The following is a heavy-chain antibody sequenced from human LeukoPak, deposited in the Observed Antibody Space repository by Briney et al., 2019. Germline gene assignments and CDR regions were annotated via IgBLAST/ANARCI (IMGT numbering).Heavy chain of an antibody. Sequence: PSETLSLTCTVSGGLISISTYYWGWIRQPPGKGLEWIGSIYYSGTTHYNPSLKSRVTIAVDTSKNQFSLKLISVTAADTAVYYCARGTLYSGWSYYPDYWGQGTLVTVSS. CDR2: IYYSGTT. D-gene: IGHD6-19*01. V-gene: IGHV4-39*07. J-gene: IGHJ4*02. CDR3: ARGTLYSGWSYYPDY. CDR1: GGLISISTYY.